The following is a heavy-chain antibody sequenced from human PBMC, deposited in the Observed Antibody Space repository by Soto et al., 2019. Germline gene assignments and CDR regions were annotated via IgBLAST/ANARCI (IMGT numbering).Heavy chain of an antibody. Sequence: ASVKVSCKAFAYTFTGYFIHWVRQAPGQGLEWLGWINPNSGATKYAQKFQGRVTMTRDTSTSTVYMELSSLRSEDTAVYYCAVLTTVTTLGIDYWGQGTLVTVSS. J-gene: IGHJ4*02. CDR1: AYTFTGYF. V-gene: IGHV1-2*02. CDR3: AVLTTVTTLGIDY. D-gene: IGHD4-17*01. CDR2: INPNSGAT.